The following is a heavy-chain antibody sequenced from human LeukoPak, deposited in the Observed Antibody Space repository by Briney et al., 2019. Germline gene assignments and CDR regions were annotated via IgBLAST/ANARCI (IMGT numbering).Heavy chain of an antibody. CDR1: GGSISSYY. V-gene: IGHV4-59*08. J-gene: IGHJ5*02. D-gene: IGHD3-9*01. CDR3: ARHPVTYDILTGYWFDP. Sequence: SETLSLTCTVSGGSISSYYWSWIRQPPGKGPEWIGYIYYSGSTNYNPSLKSRVTISVDTSKNQFSLKLSSVTAADTAVYYCARHPVTYDILTGYWFDPWGQGTLVTVSS. CDR2: IYYSGST.